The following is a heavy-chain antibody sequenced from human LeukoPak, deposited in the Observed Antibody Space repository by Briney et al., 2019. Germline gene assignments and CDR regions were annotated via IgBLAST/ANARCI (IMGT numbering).Heavy chain of an antibody. CDR3: AKPIRGQLVIDY. CDR1: GFTSSSYG. V-gene: IGHV3-30*18. CDR2: ISYDGSNK. Sequence: GRSLRLSCAASGFTSSSYGMHWVRQAPGKGLEWVAVISYDGSNKYYADSVKGRFTISRDNSKNTLYLQMNSLRAEDTAVYYCAKPIRGQLVIDYWGQGTLVTVSS. J-gene: IGHJ4*02. D-gene: IGHD6-13*01.